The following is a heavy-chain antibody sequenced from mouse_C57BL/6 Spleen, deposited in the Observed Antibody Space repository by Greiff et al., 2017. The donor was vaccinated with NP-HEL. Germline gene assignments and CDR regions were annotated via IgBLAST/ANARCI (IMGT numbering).Heavy chain of an antibody. J-gene: IGHJ2*01. Sequence: EVQLQQPGTVLVRPGASVKLSCKTSGYTFTSYWMHWVNQRPGQGLEWIGAIHPGNSDTSYNQKFKGKAKLTAVTSASTAYMELSSLTTEDSAVYYWASRRVGGYFDYWGQGTTLTVSS. D-gene: IGHD1-1*01. CDR3: ASRRVGGYFDY. CDR1: GYTFTSYW. V-gene: IGHV1-5*01. CDR2: IHPGNSDT.